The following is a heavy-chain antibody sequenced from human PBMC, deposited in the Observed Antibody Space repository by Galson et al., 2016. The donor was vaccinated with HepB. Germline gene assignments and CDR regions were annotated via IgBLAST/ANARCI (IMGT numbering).Heavy chain of an antibody. J-gene: IGHJ6*02. D-gene: IGHD3-10*01. CDR2: VAPVSGSP. CDR1: GGTLRDQS. Sequence: SVKVSCKASGGTLRDQSISWILQAPGQGLQWLGGVAPVSGSPVYAQDFQGRVTMFADTSTNTAYLEISSLRSEDSAVYYCARQRVDTRLTMLRGHLANDRYDFALDVWGQGTTVIVSS. CDR3: ARQRVDTRLTMLRGHLANDRYDFALDV. V-gene: IGHV1-69*06.